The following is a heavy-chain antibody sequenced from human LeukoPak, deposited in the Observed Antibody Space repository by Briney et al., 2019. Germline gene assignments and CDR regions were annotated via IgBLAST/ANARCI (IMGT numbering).Heavy chain of an antibody. J-gene: IGHJ4*02. CDR1: GGTFSSYA. V-gene: IGHV1-69*13. CDR3: ASLDSSGIQEFDY. Sequence: SVKVSCKASGGTFSSYAISWVRQAPGQGLEGMGGIIPIFGTANYAQKFQGRVTITADESTSTAYMELSSLRSEDTAVYYCASLDSSGIQEFDYWGQGTLATVSS. CDR2: IIPIFGTA. D-gene: IGHD3-22*01.